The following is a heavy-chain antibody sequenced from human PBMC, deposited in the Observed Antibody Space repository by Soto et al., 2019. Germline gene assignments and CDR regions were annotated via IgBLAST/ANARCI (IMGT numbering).Heavy chain of an antibody. Sequence: SVKVSCKASGGTFSSYAISWVRQAPGQGLEWMGGIIPIFGTANYAQKLQGRVTMTTDTSTSTAYMELRSLRSDDTAVYYCARDHGHSRSYYAHHSYFDYWGQGTLVTVSS. J-gene: IGHJ4*02. CDR3: ARDHGHSRSYYAHHSYFDY. V-gene: IGHV1-69*05. D-gene: IGHD1-26*01. CDR2: IIPIFGTA. CDR1: GGTFSSYA.